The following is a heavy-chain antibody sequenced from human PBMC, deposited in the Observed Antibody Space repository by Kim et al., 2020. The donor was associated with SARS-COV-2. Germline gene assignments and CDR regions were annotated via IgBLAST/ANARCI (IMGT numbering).Heavy chain of an antibody. CDR1: GGSFSGYY. CDR3: ARTVYYYDSSGYCLFDY. CDR2: INHSGST. Sequence: SETLSLTCAVYGGSFSGYYWSWIRQPPGKGLEWIGEINHSGSTNYNPSLKSRVTISVDTSKNQFSLKLSSVTAADTAVYYCARTVYYYDSSGYCLFDYWGQGTLVTVSS. J-gene: IGHJ4*02. V-gene: IGHV4-34*01. D-gene: IGHD3-22*01.